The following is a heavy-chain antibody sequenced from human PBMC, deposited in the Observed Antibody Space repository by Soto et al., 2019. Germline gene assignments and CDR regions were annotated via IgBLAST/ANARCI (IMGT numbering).Heavy chain of an antibody. V-gene: IGHV1-69*01. Sequence: QVQLVQSGAEVKKPGSSVKVSCKASGGTFSSYAISWVRQAPGQGLEWMGGIFPIFGTANYAQKFQGRVTITADESTGTAYMELSSLRSEDTAVYYCASWHSSSRTYYYYYGMDVWGQGTTVTVSS. CDR3: ASWHSSSRTYYYYYGMDV. CDR2: IFPIFGTA. D-gene: IGHD6-6*01. CDR1: GGTFSSYA. J-gene: IGHJ6*02.